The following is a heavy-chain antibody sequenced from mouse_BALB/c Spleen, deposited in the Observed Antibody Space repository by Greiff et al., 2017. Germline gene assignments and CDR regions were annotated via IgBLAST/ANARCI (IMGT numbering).Heavy chain of an antibody. V-gene: IGHV5-12-1*01. CDR2: ISSGGGST. D-gene: IGHD1-1*01. J-gene: IGHJ4*01. CDR1: GFAFSSYD. CDR3: ARHYYYGSSYAMDY. Sequence: EVKLVESGGDLVKPGGSLKLSCAASGFAFSSYDMSWVRQTPEKRLEWVAYISSGGGSTYYPDTVKGRFTISRDNAKNTLYLQMSSLKSEDTAMYYCARHYYYGSSYAMDYWGQGTSVTVSS.